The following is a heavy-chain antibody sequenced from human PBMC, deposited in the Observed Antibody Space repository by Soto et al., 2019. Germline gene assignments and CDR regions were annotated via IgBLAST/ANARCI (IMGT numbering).Heavy chain of an antibody. CDR3: ARWNSFGVFNPFCYGMDV. V-gene: IGHV3-33*05. CDR1: GYPFKNHG. J-gene: IGHJ6*02. D-gene: IGHD3-3*01. Sequence: GGSLRLSCEVSGYPFKNHGMHWVRQAPGKGLEWVATVSHDGDSLYHADSVKGRFTISRDDSKNTLELQMNSLRVEDTGVYYCARWNSFGVFNPFCYGMDVWGQGTTVTVSS. CDR2: VSHDGDSL.